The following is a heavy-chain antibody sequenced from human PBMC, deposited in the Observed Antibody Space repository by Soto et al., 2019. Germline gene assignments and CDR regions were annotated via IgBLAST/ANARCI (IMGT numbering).Heavy chain of an antibody. J-gene: IGHJ6*02. V-gene: IGHV4-4*02. CDR3: ARVSGSYYYGMDV. CDR2: SYHSGST. CDR1: GVSISSSNW. Sequence: QVQLQESGPGLVKPSGTLSLTCAVSGVSISSSNWWSWVRQTPGKGLEWIGESYHSGSTNYNPSLRSRVTISVKKSKNQCSLKLSSVTAADTAVYYCARVSGSYYYGMDVWGQGTTVTVSS.